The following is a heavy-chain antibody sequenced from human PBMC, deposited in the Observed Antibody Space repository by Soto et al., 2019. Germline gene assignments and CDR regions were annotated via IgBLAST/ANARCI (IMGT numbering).Heavy chain of an antibody. J-gene: IGHJ6*02. V-gene: IGHV4-4*02. CDR3: ASKLGPYYYGLDV. Sequence: SETLSLTCTVYGDSITNNHWWTWVRHSPGKGPEMIGEIYHTGHANYNPSLNSRVAISVDKSKNQFSLTLNSVTAADTAVYYCASKLGPYYYGLDVWGQGTTVTVSS. CDR1: GDSITNNHW. CDR2: IYHTGHA. D-gene: IGHD3-16*01.